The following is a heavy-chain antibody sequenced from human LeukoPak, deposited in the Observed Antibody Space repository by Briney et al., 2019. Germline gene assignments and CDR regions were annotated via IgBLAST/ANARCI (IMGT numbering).Heavy chain of an antibody. CDR2: MNPNSGNT. CDR1: GYTCTSYD. CDR3: ARSESSGWYGGVYYYYMDV. J-gene: IGHJ6*03. V-gene: IGHV1-8*03. D-gene: IGHD6-19*01. Sequence: ASVKVSCKASGYTCTSYDINWVRQATGQGLEWLGWMNPNSGNTGYAQKFQGRVTITRNTSISTAYMELSSLRSEDTAVYYCARSESSGWYGGVYYYYMDVWGKGTTVTVSS.